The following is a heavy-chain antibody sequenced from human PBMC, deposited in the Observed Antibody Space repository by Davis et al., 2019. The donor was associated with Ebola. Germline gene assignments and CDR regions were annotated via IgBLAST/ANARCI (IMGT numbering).Heavy chain of an antibody. CDR1: GFTLSGSA. CDR2: IRSKANSYAT. J-gene: IGHJ6*02. CDR3: TTRIAVAGTSSYYYGMDV. V-gene: IGHV3-73*01. Sequence: GESLKISCAASGFTLSGSAMHWVRQASGKGLEWVGRIRSKANSYATAYAASVKGRFTISRDDSKNTAYLQMNSLKTEDTAVYYCTTRIAVAGTSSYYYGMDVWGQGTTVTVSS. D-gene: IGHD6-19*01.